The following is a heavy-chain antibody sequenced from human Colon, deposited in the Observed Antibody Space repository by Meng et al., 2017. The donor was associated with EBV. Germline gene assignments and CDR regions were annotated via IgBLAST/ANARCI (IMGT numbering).Heavy chain of an antibody. V-gene: IGHV4-31*03. J-gene: IGHJ2*01. CDR1: GGSISSGNHY. D-gene: IGHD4-17*01. CDR2: IYYSGST. CDR3: ASLYGDSSVWYLDL. Sequence: VRLQESDPGPVKPSQTLSLTCTVSGGSISSGNHYWSWIRQHPGKGLEYIGYIYYSGSTYYNPSLKSRVIISVDTSKNQFSLRLNSVTAADTAVYYCASLYGDSSVWYLDLWGRGTLVTVSS.